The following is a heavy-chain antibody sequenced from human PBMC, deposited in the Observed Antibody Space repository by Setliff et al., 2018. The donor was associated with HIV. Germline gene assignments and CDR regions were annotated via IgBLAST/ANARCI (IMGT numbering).Heavy chain of an antibody. CDR1: GFTFSHYH. D-gene: IGHD6-13*01. V-gene: IGHV3-48*01. CDR2: ISGSSANI. CDR3: ARTASYGNSWYHWFDP. Sequence: PGGSLRLSCAASGFTFSHYHMNWVRQAPGKGLEWVSYISGSSANIQYADSVRGRFTISRDNAKNSMYLQMNSLRAEDTAVYYCARTASYGNSWYHWFDPWGQGTLVTVSS. J-gene: IGHJ5*02.